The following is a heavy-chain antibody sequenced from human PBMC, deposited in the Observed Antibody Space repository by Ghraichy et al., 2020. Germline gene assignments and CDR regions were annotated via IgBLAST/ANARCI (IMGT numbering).Heavy chain of an antibody. Sequence: GGSLRLSCAASGFTFSSYSMNWVRQAPGKGLEWVSSISSSSYIYYADSVKGRFTISRDNAKNSLYLQMNSLRAEDTAVYYCAREDVLRFLEWPPYGMDVWGQGTTVTVSS. CDR1: GFTFSSYS. D-gene: IGHD3-3*01. CDR2: ISSSSYI. CDR3: AREDVLRFLEWPPYGMDV. J-gene: IGHJ6*02. V-gene: IGHV3-21*01.